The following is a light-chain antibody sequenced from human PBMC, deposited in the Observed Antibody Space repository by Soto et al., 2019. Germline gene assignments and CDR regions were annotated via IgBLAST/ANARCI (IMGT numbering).Light chain of an antibody. CDR1: TGAVTSSHY. CDR2: DTT. Sequence: QAVVTQEPSLTVSPGGTVTLTCGSSTGAVTSSHYPYWFQQKPGQAPRTLIYDTTDKHSWTPARFSGSLLGGKGALTLSGAQPEDEADYYCLLPYSGPCGPRVVFGGGTKLTVL. J-gene: IGLJ2*01. V-gene: IGLV7-46*01. CDR3: LLPYSGPCGPRVV.